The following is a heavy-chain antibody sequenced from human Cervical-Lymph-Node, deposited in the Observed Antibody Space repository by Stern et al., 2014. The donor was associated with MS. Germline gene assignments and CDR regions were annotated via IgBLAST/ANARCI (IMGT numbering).Heavy chain of an antibody. CDR3: AREGGYCATSGCSNGLDY. CDR1: GFTFNYYY. CDR2: ISGGGHTT. J-gene: IGHJ4*02. V-gene: IGHV3-11*01. Sequence: QVQLVQSGGGLVKPGGSLRLSCAASGFTFNYYYMSWIRQAPGKGLEWISHISGGGHTTYYADSVKGRFTVSRDTAQKSLYLQMNSLRVDDTAIYFCAREGGYCATSGCSNGLDYWGQGILVTVSP. D-gene: IGHD4/OR15-4a*01.